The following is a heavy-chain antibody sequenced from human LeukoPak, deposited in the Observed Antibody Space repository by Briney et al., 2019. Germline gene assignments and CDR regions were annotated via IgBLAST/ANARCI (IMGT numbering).Heavy chain of an antibody. D-gene: IGHD3-9*01. V-gene: IGHV3-64*01. CDR3: ARDRDILTGYYPGGAFDI. CDR1: GFTFSSYA. Sequence: PGGSLRLSCAASGFTFSSYAMHWVRQAPGKGLEYVSAISSNGGSTYYVNSVKGRFTISRDNSKNTLYLQMGSLRAEDMAVYYCARDRDILTGYYPGGAFDIWGQGTMVTVSS. CDR2: ISSNGGST. J-gene: IGHJ3*02.